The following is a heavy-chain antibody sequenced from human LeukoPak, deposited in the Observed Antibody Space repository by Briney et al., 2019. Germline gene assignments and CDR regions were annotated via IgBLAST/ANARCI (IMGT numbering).Heavy chain of an antibody. V-gene: IGHV3-23*01. CDR2: IIGGAGST. CDR1: GFTFSSHG. Sequence: PGGSLRLSCGASGFTFSSHGMSWVRQAPGKGLEWVSGIIGGAGSTYYADSVKGRFTISGDTKNTLFLQMNSLRAEDTAVYYCAHGAMYQLDYWGQGTLVTVSS. J-gene: IGHJ4*02. CDR3: AHGAMYQLDY. D-gene: IGHD2-2*01.